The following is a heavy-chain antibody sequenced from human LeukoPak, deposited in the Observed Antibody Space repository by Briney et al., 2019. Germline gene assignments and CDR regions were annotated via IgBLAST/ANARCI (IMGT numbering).Heavy chain of an antibody. J-gene: IGHJ4*02. CDR1: AYTFTSYY. V-gene: IGHV1-46*01. Sequence: GASVKVSCKASAYTFTSYYIHWVRQAPGQGLEWMGIINPGGGSLSYAQKSQGRVTLTKDTSTSTVSMELSSLRSEDTAVYYCARASTYSSSSGQYYFDFWGQGTLVTVSS. D-gene: IGHD6-6*01. CDR2: INPGGGSL. CDR3: ARASTYSSSSGQYYFDF.